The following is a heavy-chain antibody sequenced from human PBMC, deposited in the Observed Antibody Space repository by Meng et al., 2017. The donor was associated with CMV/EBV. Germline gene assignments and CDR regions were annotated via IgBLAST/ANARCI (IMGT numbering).Heavy chain of an antibody. D-gene: IGHD6-13*01. CDR3: AKDSLRAAGISYYFDY. J-gene: IGHJ4*02. CDR1: GFTFSSYA. V-gene: IGHV3-30*04. Sequence: GGSLRLSCAASGFTFSSYAMHWVRQAPGKGLEWVAVISYDGSNKYYADSVKGRFTISRDNSKNTLYLQMNSLRAEDTAVYYCAKDSLRAAGISYYFDYWGQGTLVTVSS. CDR2: ISYDGSNK.